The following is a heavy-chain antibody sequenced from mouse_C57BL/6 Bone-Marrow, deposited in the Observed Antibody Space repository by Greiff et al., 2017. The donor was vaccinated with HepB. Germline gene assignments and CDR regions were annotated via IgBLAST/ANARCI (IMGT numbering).Heavy chain of an antibody. D-gene: IGHD2-3*01. CDR2: IDPSDSYT. CDR1: GYTFTSYW. CDR3: ARWLLRFDV. Sequence: QVQLQQPGAELVMPGASVKLSCKASGYTFTSYWMHWVKQRPGQGLEWIGEIDPSDSYTNYNQKFKGKSTLTVDKSSSTAYMQLSSLTSEDSAVYYCARWLLRFDVWGTGTTVTVSS. J-gene: IGHJ1*03. V-gene: IGHV1-69*01.